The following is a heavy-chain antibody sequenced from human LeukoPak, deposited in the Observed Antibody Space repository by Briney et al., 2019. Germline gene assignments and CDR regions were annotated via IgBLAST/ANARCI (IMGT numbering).Heavy chain of an antibody. D-gene: IGHD6-19*01. J-gene: IGHJ4*02. Sequence: SGGSLRLSCAVSGFTFDDYAMHWVRQAPGKGLEWVSGISWNSGTIGYADSVKGRFTISRDNAKNSLYLQMNSLRAEDTALYYCAKSSQAVAGAFTFDYWGQGTLVTVSS. CDR2: ISWNSGTI. CDR3: AKSSQAVAGAFTFDY. V-gene: IGHV3-9*01. CDR1: GFTFDDYA.